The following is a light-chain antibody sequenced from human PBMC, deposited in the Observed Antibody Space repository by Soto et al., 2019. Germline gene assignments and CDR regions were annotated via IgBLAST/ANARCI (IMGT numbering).Light chain of an antibody. CDR2: YAS. CDR3: QQFHRWPVT. J-gene: IGKJ4*01. CDR1: QSFYSN. Sequence: EIVLTQSPGTLSLSPGERATLSCRASQSFYSNYLAWYQQKPGQAPRLLISYASTGATVNPARFTVSGYGTDFTLTINSLRSEDVAVYYCQQFHRWPVTFGGGAKVEI. V-gene: IGKV3-15*01.